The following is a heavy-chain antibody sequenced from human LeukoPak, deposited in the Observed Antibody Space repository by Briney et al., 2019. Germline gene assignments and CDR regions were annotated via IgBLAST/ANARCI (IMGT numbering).Heavy chain of an antibody. V-gene: IGHV3-21*01. D-gene: IGHD2-21*02. J-gene: IGHJ4*02. CDR1: GFTFSSFS. CDR3: ARNFYCGGDCAISYFDY. Sequence: GGSLRLSCAASGFTFSSFSMIWVRQAPGKGLEWVSSTSSSSAYTFYAESGKGRFTISRDNAKNSLFLQMNSLRADDTAVYYCARNFYCGGDCAISYFDYWGQGTLVTVSS. CDR2: TSSSSAYT.